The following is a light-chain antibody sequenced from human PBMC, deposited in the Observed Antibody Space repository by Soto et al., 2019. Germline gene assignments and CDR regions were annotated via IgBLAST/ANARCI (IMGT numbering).Light chain of an antibody. CDR1: QSVSSSY. J-gene: IGKJ1*01. Sequence: EIVLTQSPGTLSLSPGERATLSCRASQSVSSSYLAWYQQKPGQAPRLLIYGASSRATGSPDRFSGSGSGTDFTLTISRLEPEDFAVYYCQQYNNWLRTFGQGTKVDI. CDR3: QQYNNWLRT. V-gene: IGKV3-20*01. CDR2: GAS.